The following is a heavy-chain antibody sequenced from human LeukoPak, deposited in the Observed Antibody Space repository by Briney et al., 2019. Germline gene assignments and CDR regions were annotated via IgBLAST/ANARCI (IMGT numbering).Heavy chain of an antibody. J-gene: IGHJ4*02. CDR3: ARDGVGATHNYFDY. CDR1: GFTFSSYA. CDR2: ISYDGSNK. D-gene: IGHD1-26*01. V-gene: IGHV3-30-3*01. Sequence: GSLRLSCAASGFTFSSYAMHWVRQAPGKGLEWVAVISYDGSNKYYADSVKGRFTISRDNSKNTLYLQMNSLRAEDTAVYYCARDGVGATHNYFDYWGQGTLVTVSS.